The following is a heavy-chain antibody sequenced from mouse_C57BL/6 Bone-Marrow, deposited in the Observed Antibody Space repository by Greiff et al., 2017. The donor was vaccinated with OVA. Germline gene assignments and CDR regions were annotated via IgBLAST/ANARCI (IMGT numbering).Heavy chain of an antibody. V-gene: IGHV1-81*01. D-gene: IGHD2-3*01. CDR3: AREGGYYGYWYFDV. CDR2: IYPRSGNT. J-gene: IGHJ1*03. CDR1: GYTFTSYG. Sequence: VKLVESGAELARPGASVKLSCKASGYTFTSYGISWVKQRTGQGLEWIGEIYPRSGNTYYNEKFKGKATLTADKSSSTAYMELRSLTSEDSAVYFCAREGGYYGYWYFDVWGTGTTVTVSS.